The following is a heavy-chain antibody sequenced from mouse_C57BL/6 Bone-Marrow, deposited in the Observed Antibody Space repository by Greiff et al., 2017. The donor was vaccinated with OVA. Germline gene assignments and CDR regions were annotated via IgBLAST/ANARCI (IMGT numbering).Heavy chain of an antibody. V-gene: IGHV1-19*01. CDR2: INPYNGGT. J-gene: IGHJ4*01. CDR3: APSKDYAMDY. CDR1: GYTFTDYY. Sequence: VQLQQSGPVLVKPGASVKMSCKASGYTFTDYYMNWVKQSHGKSLEWIGVINPYNGGTSYNQKFKGKATLTVDKSSSTAYMELNSLTSEDSAVYYCAPSKDYAMDYWGQGTSVTVSS.